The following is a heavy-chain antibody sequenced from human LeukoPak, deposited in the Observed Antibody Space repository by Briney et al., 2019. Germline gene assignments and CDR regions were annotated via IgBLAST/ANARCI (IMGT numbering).Heavy chain of an antibody. CDR1: GFTFSSYG. J-gene: IGHJ4*02. CDR3: AKDIAGIRRVVVND. V-gene: IGHV3-30*18. Sequence: GGSLRLSCAASGFTFSSYGMHWVRQAPGKGLEWVAVISYDGSNKYYADSVKGRFTISRDNSKNTLYLQMNSLRAEDTAVYYCAKDIAGIRRVVVNDRGQGTLVTVSS. D-gene: IGHD3-22*01. CDR2: ISYDGSNK.